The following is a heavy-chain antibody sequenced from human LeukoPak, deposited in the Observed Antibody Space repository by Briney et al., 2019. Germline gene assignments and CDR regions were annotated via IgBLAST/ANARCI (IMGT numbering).Heavy chain of an antibody. V-gene: IGHV4-59*11. CDR1: GGSLSTHH. CDR3: ARGYDSSAYYPFNY. J-gene: IGHJ4*02. Sequence: SETLSLTCTVSGGSLSTHHWSWIRQSPGRGLEWIGYISDSGSTNYNPSLKSRVTISVDTSKNQFSLMLSSVTAADTAVYYCARGYDSSAYYPFNYWGQGTLVTVSS. CDR2: ISDSGST. D-gene: IGHD3-22*01.